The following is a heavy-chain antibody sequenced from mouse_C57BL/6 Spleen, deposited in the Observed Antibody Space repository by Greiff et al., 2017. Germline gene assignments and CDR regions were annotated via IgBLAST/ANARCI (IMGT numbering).Heavy chain of an antibody. CDR2: ISAGGSYT. Sequence: VQLVQSGAGLVKPGGSLKLSCAASGFSFSSYSMSWVRQTPEKRLEWVETISAGGSYTYYPDNVKGRSTISRDNAKNNLYLQLSHLKSEDTAMYYCARGVVGRWYFDVWGTGTTVTVSS. V-gene: IGHV5-4*01. CDR1: GFSFSSYS. CDR3: ARGVVGRWYFDV. J-gene: IGHJ1*03. D-gene: IGHD1-1*01.